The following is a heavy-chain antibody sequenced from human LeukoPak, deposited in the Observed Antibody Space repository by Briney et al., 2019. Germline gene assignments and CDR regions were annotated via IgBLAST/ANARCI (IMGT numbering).Heavy chain of an antibody. CDR1: GFTFSSYW. D-gene: IGHD5-12*01. V-gene: IGHV3-74*01. CDR3: ARGDGYAQRD. CDR2: INSDGSST. J-gene: IGHJ4*02. Sequence: KPGGSLRLSCAASGFTFSSYWMHWVRQAPGKGLVWVSRINSDGSSTSYADSVKGRLTISRDNAKNTLYLQMNSLRVEDTAVYYCARGDGYAQRDWGQGTLVTVPS.